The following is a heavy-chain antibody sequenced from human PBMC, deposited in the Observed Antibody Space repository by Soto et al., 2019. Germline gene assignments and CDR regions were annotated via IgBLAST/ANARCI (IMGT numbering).Heavy chain of an antibody. CDR2: IKHDGSEV. CDR3: ATLTAPTDY. D-gene: IGHD2-21*02. CDR1: GFTFSSYW. Sequence: GGSLRLSCAASGFTFSSYWMSWVRQAPGKGLEWVSNIKHDGSEVYYVDSVKGRFTISRDNAQNSVYLQMNSLRAEDSAVYYCATLTAPTDYWGQGSLVTVSS. J-gene: IGHJ4*02. V-gene: IGHV3-7*03.